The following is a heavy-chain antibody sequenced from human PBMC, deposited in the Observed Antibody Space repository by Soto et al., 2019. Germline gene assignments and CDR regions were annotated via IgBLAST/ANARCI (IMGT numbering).Heavy chain of an antibody. J-gene: IGHJ4*02. CDR1: GXTFSSYX. D-gene: IGHD1-26*01. CDR3: ASSGSYYLASPD. Sequence: GGSLRLSCXASGXTFSSYXMSXXRQAPGKGLEWVSAIGGSGGSTYYADSVKGRFTISRDNSKNTLYLQMNSLRAEDTAVYYCASSGSYYLASPDWGQGTLVTVSS. CDR2: IGGSGGST. V-gene: IGHV3-23*01.